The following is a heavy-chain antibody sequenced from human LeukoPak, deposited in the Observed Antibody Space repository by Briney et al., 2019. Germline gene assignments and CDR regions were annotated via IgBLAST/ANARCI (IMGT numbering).Heavy chain of an antibody. D-gene: IGHD3-10*01. V-gene: IGHV3-23*01. CDR2: ITGSGDGT. J-gene: IGHJ4*02. CDR3: VKGFVHPTYYFDY. Sequence: GGSLRLSCAASGFTFSSYAMMWVRQAPGKRLEWISSITGSGDGTYYADSARGRFTISRYNSDNTLYLQVNSLRAEDTAVYFCVKGFVHPTYYFDYWGQGTLVTVSS. CDR1: GFTFSSYA.